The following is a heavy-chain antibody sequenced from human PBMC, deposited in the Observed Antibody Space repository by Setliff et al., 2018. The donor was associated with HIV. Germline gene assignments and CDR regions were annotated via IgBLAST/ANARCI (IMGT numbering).Heavy chain of an antibody. CDR1: GGTFSSSA. Sequence: SVKVSCKASGGTFSSSAISWVRQAPGQGLEWMGGIIPIFDTANYAQKFQGRVTITADESTSTAYMELSSLRFEDTAVYYCARAKATRQARPTNCFDPWGQGTLVTVSS. V-gene: IGHV1-69*13. J-gene: IGHJ5*02. CDR3: ARAKATRQARPTNCFDP. D-gene: IGHD1-1*01. CDR2: IIPIFDTA.